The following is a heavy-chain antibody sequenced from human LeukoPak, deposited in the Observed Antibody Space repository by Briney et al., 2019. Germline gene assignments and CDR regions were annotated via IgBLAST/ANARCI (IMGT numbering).Heavy chain of an antibody. Sequence: GGSLRLSCAASGFNFRIHGINWVRQAPGKGLEWVSAIGVSGIHTYFADSVKGRFSISRDDSRNTVYLQMKSLGAGDTALYFCARDLSLLGLDDWGQGTLVTVSS. CDR2: IGVSGIHT. J-gene: IGHJ4*02. CDR3: ARDLSLLGLDD. V-gene: IGHV3-23*01. CDR1: GFNFRIHG. D-gene: IGHD3-16*01.